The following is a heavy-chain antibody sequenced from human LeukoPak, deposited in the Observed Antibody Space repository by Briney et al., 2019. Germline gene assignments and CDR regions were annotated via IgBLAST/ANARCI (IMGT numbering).Heavy chain of an antibody. CDR2: ISAYNGNT. J-gene: IGHJ4*02. Sequence: ASVKVSCKASGYTFTSYGISWVRQAPGQGLEWMGWISAYNGNTNYAQKLQGRVTMTTDTSTSTAYMELRSLRSDDTAVCYCARERTYYYGSGSYYYFDYWGQGTLVTVSS. D-gene: IGHD3-10*01. CDR3: ARERTYYYGSGSYYYFDY. CDR1: GYTFTSYG. V-gene: IGHV1-18*01.